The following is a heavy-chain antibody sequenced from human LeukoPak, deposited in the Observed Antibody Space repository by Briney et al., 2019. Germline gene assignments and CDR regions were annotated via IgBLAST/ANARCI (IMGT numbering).Heavy chain of an antibody. D-gene: IGHD5-18*01. Sequence: GESLRLSCEASGFSLTNYGMDWVRQAPGKGLEWVSSISSSSAYIYYAASVRGRFTISRDNAKNSLYLQMNSLRAEDTAVYYCARELSSSGYYFDSWGQGNLVTVSS. J-gene: IGHJ4*02. CDR2: ISSSSAYI. CDR3: ARELSSSGYYFDS. V-gene: IGHV3-21*01. CDR1: GFSLTNYG.